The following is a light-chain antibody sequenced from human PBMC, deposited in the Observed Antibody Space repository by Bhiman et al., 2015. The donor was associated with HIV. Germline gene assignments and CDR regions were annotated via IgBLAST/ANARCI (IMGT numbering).Light chain of an antibody. CDR3: CSFAGSYHPYL. Sequence: QSALTQPASVSGSPGQSITISCTGTSSDVGGYNYVSWYQQYPGKAPKLMIYDVSNRPSGVPDRFSGSKSGSSASLTISGLQPEDEADYYCCSFAGSYHPYLFGTGTKVTV. J-gene: IGLJ1*01. CDR2: DVS. V-gene: IGLV2-14*03. CDR1: SSDVGGYNY.